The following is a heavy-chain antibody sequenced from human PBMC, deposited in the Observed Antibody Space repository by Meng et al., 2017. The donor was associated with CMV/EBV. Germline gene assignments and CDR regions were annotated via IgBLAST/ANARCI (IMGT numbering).Heavy chain of an antibody. CDR2: ISSSSYYT. D-gene: IGHD2-15*01. CDR3: ARVLEDVVVVVPNYYYGMDV. J-gene: IGHJ6*01. Sequence: GESLKISCAASGFTFSSYSIIWVRQSPGKGLEWVSSISSSSYYTFYIDSVKGRFTISRDNAKNLVYLQMNSLRAEDTAMYYCARVLEDVVVVVPNYYYGMDVWGQGTTVTVSS. CDR1: GFTFSSYS. V-gene: IGHV3-21*01.